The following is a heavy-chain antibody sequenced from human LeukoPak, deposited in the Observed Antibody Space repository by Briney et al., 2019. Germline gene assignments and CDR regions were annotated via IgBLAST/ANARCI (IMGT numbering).Heavy chain of an antibody. CDR1: GFSYSAYS. Sequence: PGGSLRLSCAASGFSYSAYSMNWVRQAPGEGLEWVSYISSTSITIYYADSVKGRFTISRDNAKNSLHLQMNSLRPEDRAVYYCARGWDWNTPGYWGQEILVTVSS. D-gene: IGHD1/OR15-1a*01. CDR2: ISSTSITI. V-gene: IGHV3-48*04. J-gene: IGHJ4*02. CDR3: ARGWDWNTPGY.